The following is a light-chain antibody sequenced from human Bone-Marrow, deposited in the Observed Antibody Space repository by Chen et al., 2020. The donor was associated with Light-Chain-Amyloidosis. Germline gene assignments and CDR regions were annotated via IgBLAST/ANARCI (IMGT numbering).Light chain of an antibody. Sequence: DIQMTQSPSSLAASVGDRVTISCRASQGISRYLNWYQQKPGEAPKLLIYPIFNLQSGVPSRFSGSGSGTDFTLTISSLQPEDFATYFCEQSYSTPTFGGGTKVEIK. J-gene: IGKJ4*01. CDR2: PIF. CDR3: EQSYSTPT. V-gene: IGKV1-39*01. CDR1: QGISRY.